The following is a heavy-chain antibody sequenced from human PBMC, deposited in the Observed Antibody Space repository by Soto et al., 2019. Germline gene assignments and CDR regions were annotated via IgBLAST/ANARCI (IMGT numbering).Heavy chain of an antibody. D-gene: IGHD1-26*01. J-gene: IGHJ5*02. V-gene: IGHV4-61*01. Sequence: PSETLSLTCTVSGASVSSGSYCWSWIRQPPGKGLEWIGYIYYSGSTNYNPSLKSRVTISVDTSKNQFSLKLSSVTAADTAVYYCARDGQGGSHSYNWFDPWGQGTLVTVSS. CDR1: GASVSSGSYC. CDR2: IYYSGST. CDR3: ARDGQGGSHSYNWFDP.